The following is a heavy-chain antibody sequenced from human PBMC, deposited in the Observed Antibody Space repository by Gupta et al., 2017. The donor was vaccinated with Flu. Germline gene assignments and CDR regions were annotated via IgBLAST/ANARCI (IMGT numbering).Heavy chain of an antibody. CDR1: AFTFSSYG. CDR2: IAYDGSNQ. CDR3: AKGGLHNWNYDGDY. V-gene: IGHV3-30*18. J-gene: IGHJ4*02. D-gene: IGHD1-7*01. Sequence: QVRLAASGACVVQPGGFLRLYCSASAFTFSSYGMHWVRQAPGKGLEWVAVIAYDGSNQWFVDSVRGRFTSSRDNYKNTLYLQMNNLRPEDTAVYYCAKGGLHNWNYDGDYWGQGTLVTVSS.